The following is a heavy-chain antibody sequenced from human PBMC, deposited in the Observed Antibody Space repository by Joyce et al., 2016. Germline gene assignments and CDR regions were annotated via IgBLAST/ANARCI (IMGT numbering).Heavy chain of an antibody. CDR1: GFTFSNYW. Sequence: EVQLVESGGGLVQPGGSLRLSCAASGFTFSNYWMYWVRQAPGKVLVCVSNINSDGSSTSYADSVKGRFTISRDNAKNTLYLQMNSLRTEDTAVYYCARDYYSHGPRVGWGQGTLVTVSS. CDR3: ARDYYSHGPRVG. J-gene: IGHJ4*02. V-gene: IGHV3-74*01. CDR2: INSDGSST. D-gene: IGHD5-18*01.